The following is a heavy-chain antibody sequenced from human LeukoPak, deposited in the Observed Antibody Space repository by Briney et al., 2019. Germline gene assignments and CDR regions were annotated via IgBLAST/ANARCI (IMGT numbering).Heavy chain of an antibody. CDR3: ARVSLLWFGERGAFDI. J-gene: IGHJ3*02. V-gene: IGHV3-11*01. CDR2: ISSSGSTI. D-gene: IGHD3-10*01. CDR1: GFTFSDYY. Sequence: NPGGSLRLSCAASGFTFSDYYMSWIRQAPGKGLGWVSYISSSGSTIYYADSVKGRFTISRDNAKNSLYLQMNSLRAEDTAVYYCARVSLLWFGERGAFDIWGQGTMVTVSS.